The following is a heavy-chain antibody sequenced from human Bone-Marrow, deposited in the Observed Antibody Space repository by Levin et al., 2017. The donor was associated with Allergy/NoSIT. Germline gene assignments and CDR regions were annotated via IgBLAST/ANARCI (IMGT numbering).Heavy chain of an antibody. CDR1: GFSVNNNY. CDR2: LYSDGRT. D-gene: IGHD2/OR15-2a*01. CDR3: ARTLLLDGSDI. J-gene: IGHJ3*02. V-gene: IGHV3-53*01. Sequence: PGGSLRLSCAASGFSVNNNYMSWVRQAPGKGLEWVSLLYSDGRTYYADSVKGRFTISRDNSKNTLFLQMSSLRAEDTAVYFCARTLLLDGSDIWGQGTLVTVSS.